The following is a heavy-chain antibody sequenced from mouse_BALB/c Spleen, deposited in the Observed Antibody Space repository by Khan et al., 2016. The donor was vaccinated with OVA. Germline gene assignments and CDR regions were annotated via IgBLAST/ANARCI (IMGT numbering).Heavy chain of an antibody. CDR1: GYSITSDYA. D-gene: IGHD1-1*02. J-gene: IGHJ4*01. CDR3: ARGGSRYNDAMDY. CDR2: ISSSGST. V-gene: IGHV3-2*02. Sequence: VQLQESGPGLVKPSQSLSLTCTVTGYSITSDYAWNWIRQFPGNKLEWMGYISSSGSTNYNPALKSRISITRATSKNQFFLQLNSVTTENTATYYCARGGSRYNDAMDYWGQGTSVTVSS.